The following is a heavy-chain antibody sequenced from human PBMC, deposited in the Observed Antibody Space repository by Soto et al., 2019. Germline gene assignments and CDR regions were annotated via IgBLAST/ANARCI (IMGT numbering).Heavy chain of an antibody. J-gene: IGHJ3*02. CDR2: ISGTGVTT. CDR3: ARAYSGGTINDAFDM. CDR1: GFIFRSHA. Sequence: PGGSLRLSCAASGFIFRSHAMSWVRQAPGQGLQWVSAISGTGVTTYYADSVKGRFTISRDNSKNTLSLEMNNLRAEDAAVYFCARAYSGGTINDAFDMWGQGTMVTVSS. V-gene: IGHV3-23*01. D-gene: IGHD1-7*01.